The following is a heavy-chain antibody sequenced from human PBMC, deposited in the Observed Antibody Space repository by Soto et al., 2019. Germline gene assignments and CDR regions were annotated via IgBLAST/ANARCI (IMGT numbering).Heavy chain of an antibody. CDR3: AKKRVVSGPGDFDY. CDR2: FSGSSDNT. V-gene: IGHV3-23*01. CDR1: GFTFSNFA. Sequence: EVQLLESGGGLVQPVGSLRLSCAASGFTFSNFAMSWVRPAPGKGLEWVSAFSGSSDNTYYTDSVKGRFTISRDNSKNTRYFQMNSLRAEDTAIYYCAKKRVVSGPGDFDYWGHGTLVTVSS. D-gene: IGHD2-15*01. J-gene: IGHJ4*01.